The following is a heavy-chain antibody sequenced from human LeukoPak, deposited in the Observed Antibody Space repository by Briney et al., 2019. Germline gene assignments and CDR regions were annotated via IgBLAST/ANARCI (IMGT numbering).Heavy chain of an antibody. CDR2: IWNDGNKK. D-gene: IGHD3/OR15-3a*01. CDR1: GSTFRASG. V-gene: IGHV3-33*07. CDR3: AKGEFWTGQAEYFQH. Sequence: GGSLRLSCAASGSTFRASGMYWVRQAPGKGLEWVAMIWNDGNKKNHADSVKGRFVISRDNSRDTLYLQMNSLRAEDTAVYYCAKGEFWTGQAEYFQHWGQGTLVTVSS. J-gene: IGHJ1*01.